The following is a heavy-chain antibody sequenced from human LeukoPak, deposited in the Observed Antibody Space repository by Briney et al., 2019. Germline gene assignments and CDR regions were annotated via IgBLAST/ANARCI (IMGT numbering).Heavy chain of an antibody. CDR2: IIPILGIA. CDR1: GGTFSSYT. J-gene: IGHJ4*02. CDR3: AMGVVVPEYYFDY. Sequence: SVKVSCKASGGTFSSYTISWVRQAPGQGLEWMGRIIPILGIANYAQKFQGRVTITADKSTSTAYMELSSLRSEDMAVYYCAMGVVVPEYYFDYWGQGTLVTVSS. V-gene: IGHV1-69*02. D-gene: IGHD2-2*01.